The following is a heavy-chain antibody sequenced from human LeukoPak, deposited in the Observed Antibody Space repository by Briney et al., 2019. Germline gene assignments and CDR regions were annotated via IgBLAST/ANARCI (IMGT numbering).Heavy chain of an antibody. J-gene: IGHJ4*02. V-gene: IGHV3-23*01. Sequence: RTEGSLRLSCAASGFTFISNAMSWIRQAPEKSLKRVSAISGSGGRTYYADSVKGRFTISRDNSKNTLYLQMNSLRTKNTTEYYCAKDCYYESRGPHAFDNWGQGTLVNGSS. CDR2: ISGSGGRT. D-gene: IGHD3-22*01. CDR3: AKDCYYESRGPHAFDN. CDR1: GFTFISNA.